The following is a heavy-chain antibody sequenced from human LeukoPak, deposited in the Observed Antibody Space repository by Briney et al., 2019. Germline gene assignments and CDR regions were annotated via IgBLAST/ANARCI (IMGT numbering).Heavy chain of an antibody. J-gene: IGHJ4*02. Sequence: GRSLRLSCAASGFTFSSYAMSWVRQAPGKGLEWVSAISGSGGSTYYADSVKGRFTISRDNSKNTLYLQMNSLRAEDTAVYYCAKDGGIVVVVGDYWGQGTLVTVSS. CDR2: ISGSGGST. D-gene: IGHD2-15*01. V-gene: IGHV3-23*01. CDR1: GFTFSSYA. CDR3: AKDGGIVVVVGDY.